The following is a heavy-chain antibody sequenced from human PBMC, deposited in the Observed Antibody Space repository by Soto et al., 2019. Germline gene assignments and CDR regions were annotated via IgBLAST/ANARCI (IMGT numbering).Heavy chain of an antibody. Sequence: QVPLVQSGAEVKKPGSSVTVYCKASVGTFSSYAIHWVRQAPGQGLEWMGGIIPMYGPAKYAQRFQGRVTITAEESTTTVYMELTSLTSQDTAVYYCARVTSMVRGVIDNWFDPWGHGTLVTVSS. V-gene: IGHV1-69*01. CDR3: ARVTSMVRGVIDNWFDP. J-gene: IGHJ5*02. CDR1: VGTFSSYA. D-gene: IGHD3-10*01. CDR2: IIPMYGPA.